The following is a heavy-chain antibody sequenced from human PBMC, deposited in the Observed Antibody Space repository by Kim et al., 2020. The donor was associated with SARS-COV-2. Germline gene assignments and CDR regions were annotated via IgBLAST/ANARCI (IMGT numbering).Heavy chain of an antibody. CDR2: INQDGSEK. D-gene: IGHD1-1*01. CDR1: GFTFSIYW. Sequence: GGSLRLSCAASGFTFSIYWMSWVRQAPGKGLEWVANINQDGSEKYYVDSVKGRFTISRDNAKNSLYLQMNSLRAEDTAVYYCARAATTGTVDYWGQGTLVTVSS. CDR3: ARAATTGTVDY. V-gene: IGHV3-7*03. J-gene: IGHJ4*02.